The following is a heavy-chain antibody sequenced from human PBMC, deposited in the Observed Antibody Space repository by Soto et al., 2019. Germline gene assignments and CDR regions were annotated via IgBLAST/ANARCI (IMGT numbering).Heavy chain of an antibody. J-gene: IGHJ6*02. CDR2: IYWDDGK. V-gene: IGHV2-5*02. CDR1: GFSLSTIGVG. D-gene: IGHD2-21*02. Sequence: QITLKESGPPLVKPTQTLTLTCTFSGFSLSTIGVGVGWIRQPPGKALEWLALIYWDDGKRYSPSLKSRLTVTKDTSKNQVVLTMTNMDPVDTATYYCVQSRCGGDCLQSYSSHSYYGLDVWGQGTTVTVSS. CDR3: VQSRCGGDCLQSYSSHSYYGLDV.